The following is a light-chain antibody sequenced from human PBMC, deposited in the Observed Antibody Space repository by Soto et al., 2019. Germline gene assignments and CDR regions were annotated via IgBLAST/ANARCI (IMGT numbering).Light chain of an antibody. CDR3: SSYTGSSTSYV. CDR2: EVN. V-gene: IGLV2-8*01. Sequence: QLVLTQPPSASGSPGQSVTISCTGTSSDIGGYTYVSWYQQHPGKAPKLMLYEVNKRPSGVPDRFSGSKSGNTASLSVSGLQAEDEADYYCSSYTGSSTSYVFGTGTKLTVL. CDR1: SSDIGGYTY. J-gene: IGLJ1*01.